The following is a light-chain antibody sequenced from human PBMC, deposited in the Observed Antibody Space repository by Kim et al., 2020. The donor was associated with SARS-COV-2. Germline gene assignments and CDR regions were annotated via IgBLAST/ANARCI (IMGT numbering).Light chain of an antibody. CDR1: NIGSKS. V-gene: IGLV3-21*04. Sequence: GRTARITCGGNNIGSKSVHWYQQKPGLAPVLVIYYDSDRPSGIPERFSGSNSGNTATLTISRVEAGDEADYYCQVWDSSSDHPNWVFGGGTQLTVL. CDR3: QVWDSSSDHPNWV. J-gene: IGLJ3*02. CDR2: YDS.